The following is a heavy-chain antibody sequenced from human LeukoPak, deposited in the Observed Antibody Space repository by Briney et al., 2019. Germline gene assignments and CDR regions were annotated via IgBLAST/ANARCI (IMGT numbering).Heavy chain of an antibody. CDR2: IYYSGST. Sequence: SETLSLTCTVSGGSVSSGSYCWSWIRQPPGKVLEWIGYIYYSGSTNYNPSLKRRVTISVDTSKNQFSLKLSSVTAADTAVYYCVRDSSPEDYYYYGMDVWGQGTTVTVSS. CDR3: VRDSSPEDYYYYGMDV. J-gene: IGHJ6*02. D-gene: IGHD6-13*01. V-gene: IGHV4-61*01. CDR1: GGSVSSGSYC.